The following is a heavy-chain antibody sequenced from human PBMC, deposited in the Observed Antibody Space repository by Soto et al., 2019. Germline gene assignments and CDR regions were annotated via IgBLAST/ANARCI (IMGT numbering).Heavy chain of an antibody. V-gene: IGHV4-30-4*01. CDR3: ARATAYCGRTTCYPFDY. CDR2: IYYSGTT. J-gene: IGHJ4*02. D-gene: IGHD2-2*01. Sequence: SETLSLICTVSGGSIISGDYYWSWIRQPPGKGLEWIGHIYYSGTTSYNPSLKSRVSMSIASSKNQFSLELRSVTAADTAVYYCARATAYCGRTTCYPFDYWGQGTLVTVS. CDR1: GGSIISGDYY.